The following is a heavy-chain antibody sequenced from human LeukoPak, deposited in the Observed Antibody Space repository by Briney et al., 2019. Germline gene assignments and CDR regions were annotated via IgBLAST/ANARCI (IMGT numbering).Heavy chain of an antibody. Sequence: GGSLRLSCAASGFTFSDYYMSWIRQAPGKGLEWVSYMSTSDSPIYYTDSVKGRFTISRDNAKNSLYLQMNSLRAEDTAVYYCAREGGSGWYSGWFDPWGQGTLVTVSS. J-gene: IGHJ5*02. CDR3: AREGGSGWYSGWFDP. CDR2: MSTSDSPI. V-gene: IGHV3-11*04. CDR1: GFTFSDYY. D-gene: IGHD6-19*01.